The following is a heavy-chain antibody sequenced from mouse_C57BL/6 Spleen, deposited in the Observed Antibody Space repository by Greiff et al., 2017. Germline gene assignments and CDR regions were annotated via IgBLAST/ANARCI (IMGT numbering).Heavy chain of an antibody. D-gene: IGHD2-4*01. CDR3: ARYGSYYDYDGFAY. J-gene: IGHJ3*01. V-gene: IGHV1-18*01. CDR2: INPNNGGT. Sequence: VQLQQSGPELVKPGASVKIPCKASGYTFTDYNMDWVKQSHGKSLEWIGDINPNNGGTIYNQKFKGKATLTVDKSSSTAYMELRRLTSEDTAVDYCARYGSYYDYDGFAYWGQGTLVTVSA. CDR1: GYTFTDYN.